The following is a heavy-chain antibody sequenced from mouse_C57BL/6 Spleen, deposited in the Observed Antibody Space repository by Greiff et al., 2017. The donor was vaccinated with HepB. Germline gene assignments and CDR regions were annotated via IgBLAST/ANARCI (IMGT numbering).Heavy chain of an antibody. CDR1: GYTFTSYW. J-gene: IGHJ4*01. V-gene: IGHV1-64*01. D-gene: IGHD1-1*02. Sequence: VQLQQPGAELVKPGASVKLSCKASGYTFTSYWMHWVKQRPGQGLEWIGMIHPNSGSTNYNEKFKSKATLTVDKSSSTAYMQLSSLTSEDSAVYYCARRGGISAMDYWGQGTSVTVSS. CDR2: IHPNSGST. CDR3: ARRGGISAMDY.